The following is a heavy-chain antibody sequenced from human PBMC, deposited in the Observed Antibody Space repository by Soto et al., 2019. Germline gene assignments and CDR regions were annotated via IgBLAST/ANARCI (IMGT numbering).Heavy chain of an antibody. Sequence: GSLRLSCTASGFTFSSYAMSWVRQAPGKGLEWVSAISGSGGSTYYADSVKGRFTISRDNSKNTLYLQMNSLRAEDTAVYYCAKDIRITMIVVVIDDAFDIWGQGTMVTVSS. CDR3: AKDIRITMIVVVIDDAFDI. V-gene: IGHV3-23*01. J-gene: IGHJ3*02. D-gene: IGHD3-22*01. CDR2: ISGSGGST. CDR1: GFTFSSYA.